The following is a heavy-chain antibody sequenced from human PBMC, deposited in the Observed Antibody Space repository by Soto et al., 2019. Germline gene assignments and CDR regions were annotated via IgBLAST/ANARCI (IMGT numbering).Heavy chain of an antibody. CDR1: GFDFRSYE. D-gene: IGHD4-17*01. V-gene: IGHV3-48*03. CDR3: ARETLRDAIDI. CDR2: IRANDESI. Sequence: LRLSCVASGFDFRSYEMNWVRQAPGKGLEWVSNIRANDESIYYADSVKGRVSVSRDNDKNSLFMEMNSLRVDDTAVYYCARETLRDAIDIWGKGTMATASS. J-gene: IGHJ3*02.